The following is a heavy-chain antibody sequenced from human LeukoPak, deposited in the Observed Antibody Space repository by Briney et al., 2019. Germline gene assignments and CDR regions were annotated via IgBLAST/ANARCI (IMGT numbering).Heavy chain of an antibody. V-gene: IGHV1-8*01. CDR3: ARSDGVGGSWDNWFDP. CDR2: MNPNSGNT. J-gene: IGHJ5*02. CDR1: GYTFTSYD. Sequence: ASVKVSCKASGYTFTSYDIHWVRQATGQGLEWMGWMNPNSGNTGYAQKFQGRVTMTRNTSISTAYMELSSLTSEDTSVYYCARSDGVGGSWDNWFDPWGQGTLVTVSS. D-gene: IGHD6-13*01.